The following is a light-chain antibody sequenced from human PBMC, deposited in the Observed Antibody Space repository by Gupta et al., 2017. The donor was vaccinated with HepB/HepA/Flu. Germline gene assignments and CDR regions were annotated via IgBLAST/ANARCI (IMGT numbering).Light chain of an antibody. V-gene: IGLV1-40*01. CDR2: GNS. J-gene: IGLJ3*02. CDR3: QSSDSSLSGFCV. Sequence: QSVLTQPPSVSGAPGQRVTISCTGSSSNIGAGYDVHWYQQLPGTAPKLLIYGNSNRPSGVPDRFSCSTSCTSASLVITGLQAEDEADYYCQSSDSSLSGFCVFGGGTKLTVL. CDR1: SSNIGAGYD.